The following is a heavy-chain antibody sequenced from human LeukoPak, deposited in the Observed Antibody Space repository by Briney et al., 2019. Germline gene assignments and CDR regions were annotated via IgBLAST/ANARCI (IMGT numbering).Heavy chain of an antibody. CDR2: IYYSGST. V-gene: IGHV4-31*01. J-gene: IGHJ6*03. Sequence: PSETLSLTCTVSGGSISNGGYYWSWIRQRPGKGLEWIGYIYYSGSTYYNPSLKSPITISVDTSKNQFSLKLSSVTAADTAVYYCARVDGDYGDYYYYMDVWGEGTTVTVSS. D-gene: IGHD4-17*01. CDR1: GGSISNGGYY. CDR3: ARVDGDYGDYYYYMDV.